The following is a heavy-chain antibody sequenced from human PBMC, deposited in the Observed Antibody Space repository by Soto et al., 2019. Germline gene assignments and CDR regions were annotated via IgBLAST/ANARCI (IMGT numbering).Heavy chain of an antibody. CDR3: AKGIGGGATTLFDY. Sequence: EVQLLESGGGLVQPGGSLRLSCAASGFTFSSYAMTWLRQAPGKGLEWVSAVSGSGDTTYYADSVKGRFNISSDSSKNTLYLQMNSLRADDAALYYCAKGIGGGATTLFDYWGQGTLVTLSS. D-gene: IGHD1-26*01. CDR1: GFTFSSYA. J-gene: IGHJ4*02. CDR2: VSGSGDTT. V-gene: IGHV3-23*01.